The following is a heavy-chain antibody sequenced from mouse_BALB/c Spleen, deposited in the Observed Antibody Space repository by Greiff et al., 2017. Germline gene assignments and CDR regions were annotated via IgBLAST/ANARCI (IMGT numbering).Heavy chain of an antibody. CDR1: GYTFTSYW. V-gene: IGHV1S22*01. D-gene: IGHD2-4*01. J-gene: IGHJ3*01. CDR3: TRGRAMITSWFAY. Sequence: LKQSGSELVRPGASVKLSCTASGYTFTSYWMPWVKQRPGQGLEWVGNINTGSGSTNYDEKFKSKATMTVDTSSSTAYMQLSSLTSEDSAVYYCTRGRAMITSWFAYWGQGTLVTVSA. CDR2: INTGSGST.